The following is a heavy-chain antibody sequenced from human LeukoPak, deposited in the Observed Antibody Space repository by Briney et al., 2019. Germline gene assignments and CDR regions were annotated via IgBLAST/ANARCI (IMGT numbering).Heavy chain of an antibody. CDR2: ITSST. CDR3: ARAKYFGSGTYHDY. D-gene: IGHD3-10*01. J-gene: IGHJ4*02. Sequence: GGSLRLSCAASGFTFSTYTMSWVRQAPGKGLEWLSCITSSTYYADSVKGRFTISRDNAKNSLYLQMNSLRAEDTAVYYCARAKYFGSGTYHDYWGQGTLVTVSS. CDR1: GFTFSTYT. V-gene: IGHV3-48*01.